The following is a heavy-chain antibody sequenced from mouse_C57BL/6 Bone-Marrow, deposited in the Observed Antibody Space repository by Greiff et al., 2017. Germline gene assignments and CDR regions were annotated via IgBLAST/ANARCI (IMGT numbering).Heavy chain of an antibody. D-gene: IGHD1-1*01. CDR1: GYAFRSSW. V-gene: IGHV1-82*01. Sequence: QVTLKVSGPELVKPGASVKISCKASGYAFRSSWMNWVKQRPGTGLEWIGRIYPGDGDTNYNGKFKGKATLTADKSSSTAYMQLSSLTSEDSAVYFCASPYYYGSAFDDWGQGTTLTVSS. CDR2: IYPGDGDT. CDR3: ASPYYYGSAFDD. J-gene: IGHJ2*01.